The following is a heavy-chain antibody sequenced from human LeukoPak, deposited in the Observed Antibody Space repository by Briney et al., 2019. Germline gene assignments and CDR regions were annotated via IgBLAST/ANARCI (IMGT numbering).Heavy chain of an antibody. CDR1: GFTFSSYA. J-gene: IGHJ4*02. D-gene: IGHD3-10*01. CDR3: ARAREYYGSGSYYHDY. Sequence: PGGSLRLSCAASGFTFSSYAMHWVRQAPGKGLEYVSAISSNGGSTYYANSVKGRFTISRDNSKNTLYLQMGSLRAEDMAVYYCARAREYYGSGSYYHDYWGQGTLVTVSS. CDR2: ISSNGGST. V-gene: IGHV3-64*01.